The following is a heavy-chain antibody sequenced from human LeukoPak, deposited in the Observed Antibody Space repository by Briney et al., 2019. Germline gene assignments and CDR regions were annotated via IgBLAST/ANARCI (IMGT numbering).Heavy chain of an antibody. CDR3: ARVGGGRYCISTSCYMRGWFDP. D-gene: IGHD2-2*02. V-gene: IGHV1-69*13. CDR2: IIPIFGTA. CDR1: RGTFTNYA. Sequence: SVKVSCKASRGTFTNYAMSWVRQAPGQGLEWMGGIIPIFGTANYAQKFQGRVTISGDESTSTAFMELSSLRSEDTAVYYCARVGGGRYCISTSCYMRGWFDPWGQASLVTVSS. J-gene: IGHJ5*02.